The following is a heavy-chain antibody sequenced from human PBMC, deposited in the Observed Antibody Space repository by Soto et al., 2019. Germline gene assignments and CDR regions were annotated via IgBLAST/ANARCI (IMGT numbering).Heavy chain of an antibody. J-gene: IGHJ4*02. V-gene: IGHV4-31*03. Sequence: SETLSLTCTVSGGSISSGGYYWSWIRQHPGKGLEWIGYIFYSGTTYYNPSLKSRVTISVDTSKNQFSLKLSSVTAADTAVYYCASSTSGYYDGYFDYWGQGTQVTVSS. D-gene: IGHD3-22*01. CDR2: IFYSGTT. CDR1: GGSISSGGYY. CDR3: ASSTSGYYDGYFDY.